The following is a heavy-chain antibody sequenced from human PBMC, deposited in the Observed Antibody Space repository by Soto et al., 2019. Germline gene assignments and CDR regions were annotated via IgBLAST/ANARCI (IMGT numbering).Heavy chain of an antibody. CDR2: INGDGSVT. J-gene: IGHJ4*02. CDR3: ARAPHYAGTSGPGDY. V-gene: IGHV3-74*01. CDR1: GFTFSHYW. D-gene: IGHD6-13*01. Sequence: EVQLVESGGGLVQPGGSLRLSCAASGFTFSHYWIHWARQVPGKGLVWVARINGDGSVTHYADSVNGRLIISRDNAKNTDFLQMNSLRVEDTGFSYCARAPHYAGTSGPGDYLGQGTLVSVSS.